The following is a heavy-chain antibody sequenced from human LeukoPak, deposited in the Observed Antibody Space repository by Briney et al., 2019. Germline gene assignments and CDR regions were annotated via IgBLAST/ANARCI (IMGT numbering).Heavy chain of an antibody. D-gene: IGHD5-12*01. CDR3: ASVIVATSFDY. CDR2: TSSSGTTI. V-gene: IGHV3-48*03. Sequence: GGSLRLSCAASGFTFSNNEMNWVRQAPGKGLEWVSYTSSSGTTIYYADSVKGRFTISRDNAKKSLYLQMNSLRAEDTAVYYCASVIVATSFDYWGQGTLVTVSS. J-gene: IGHJ4*02. CDR1: GFTFSNNE.